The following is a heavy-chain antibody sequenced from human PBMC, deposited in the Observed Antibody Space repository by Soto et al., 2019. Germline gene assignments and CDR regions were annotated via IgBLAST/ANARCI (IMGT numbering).Heavy chain of an antibody. J-gene: IGHJ6*02. CDR3: ARELHGGSYGMEV. CDR2: ITTAGDT. CDR1: GFTFSNYD. V-gene: IGHV3-13*01. Sequence: GGSLRLSCAASGFTFSNYDMHWVRQVTGKGLEWVSGITTAGDTYYPGSVKGRFTISREKAKNSLYLQMNSLSAGDTAVYYCARELHGGSYGMEVWGQGTTVTVSS.